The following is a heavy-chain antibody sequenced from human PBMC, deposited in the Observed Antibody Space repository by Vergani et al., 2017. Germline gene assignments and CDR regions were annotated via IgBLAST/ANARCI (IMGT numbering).Heavy chain of an antibody. CDR3: ARYYYDSSGYFTFDY. V-gene: IGHV3-53*01. CDR2: IYSGGST. Sequence: EVQLVESGGGLIQPGGSLRLSCAASGFTVSSNYMSWVRQAPGKGLEWGSVIYSGGSTYYADSVKGRFTISRDNSKNTLYLQMNSLRAEDTAVYYCARYYYDSSGYFTFDYWGQGTLVTVSS. CDR1: GFTVSSNY. J-gene: IGHJ4*02. D-gene: IGHD3-22*01.